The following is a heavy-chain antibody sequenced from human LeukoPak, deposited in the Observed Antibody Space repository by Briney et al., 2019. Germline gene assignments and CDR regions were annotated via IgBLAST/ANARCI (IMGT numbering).Heavy chain of an antibody. J-gene: IGHJ4*02. CDR2: IWSDGTNK. Sequence: GGSLRLSCAAAGFTFGHYGMHWVRQAPGKGLEWVAVIWSDGTNKYYAASVKGRFTISRVDSNKTVYLQMNSLRPDDTGIYYCARDAQRGFDYSNSLQYWGQGTPVTVST. D-gene: IGHD4-11*01. CDR1: GFTFGHYG. V-gene: IGHV3-33*01. CDR3: ARDAQRGFDYSNSLQY.